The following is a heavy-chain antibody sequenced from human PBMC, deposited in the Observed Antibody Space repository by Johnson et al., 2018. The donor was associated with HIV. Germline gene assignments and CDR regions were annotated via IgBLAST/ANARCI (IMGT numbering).Heavy chain of an antibody. CDR3: ARAPGFSRAFDI. V-gene: IGHV3-53*01. J-gene: IGHJ3*02. D-gene: IGHD3-10*01. CDR1: GFTVSSNY. CDR2: IYSGGDT. Sequence: VQLVESGGGLIQPGGSLRLSCAASGFTVSSNYMSWVRQAPGKGLEWVSAIYSGGDTYYADSVKGRFTISRDDSKNTLYLQMNRLTAEDTAVYYCARAPGFSRAFDIWGQGTMVTVSS.